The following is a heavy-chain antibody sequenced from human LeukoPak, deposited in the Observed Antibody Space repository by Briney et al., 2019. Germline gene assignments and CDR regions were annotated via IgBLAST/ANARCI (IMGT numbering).Heavy chain of an antibody. CDR1: GYSFTSYC. D-gene: IGHD1-26*01. Sequence: GESLKISCKVSGYSFTSYCIGWVRQMPGKGLEWMGIIYPGDSDPTYSPSFQGQVTISVDKPISTAYLQWSSLQASDTAMYYCGMSGDRVPLQDDVFDVWGQGTMVTVST. CDR2: IYPGDSDP. V-gene: IGHV5-51*04. CDR3: GMSGDRVPLQDDVFDV. J-gene: IGHJ3*01.